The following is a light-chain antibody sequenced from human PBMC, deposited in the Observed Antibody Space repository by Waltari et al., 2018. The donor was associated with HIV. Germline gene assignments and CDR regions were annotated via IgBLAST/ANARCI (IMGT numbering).Light chain of an antibody. Sequence: SYDLTQTPSLSVSPGQTARINCSRGALPKKYPCWYRQKAGQAPVLLMYKDIERPSGIPEGISGSGSGTGITLTISGVQAEDEGDYFCQSTDFDGTWVFGGGTRLTVL. J-gene: IGLJ3*02. V-gene: IGLV3-25*03. CDR2: KDI. CDR1: ALPKKY. CDR3: QSTDFDGTWV.